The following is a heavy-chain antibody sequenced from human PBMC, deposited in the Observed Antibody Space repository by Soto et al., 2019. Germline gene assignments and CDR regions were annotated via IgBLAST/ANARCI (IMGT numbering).Heavy chain of an antibody. D-gene: IGHD3-10*01. Sequence: ASVKVSCKASGYTFTGYYMHWVRQAPGQGLEWMGWINPNSGGTNYAQKFQGWVTMTRDTSISTAYMELSRLRSDDTAVYYCARSRGGSGSYYFDYWGQGTLVTVSS. CDR2: INPNSGGT. J-gene: IGHJ4*02. V-gene: IGHV1-2*04. CDR3: ARSRGGSGSYYFDY. CDR1: GYTFTGYY.